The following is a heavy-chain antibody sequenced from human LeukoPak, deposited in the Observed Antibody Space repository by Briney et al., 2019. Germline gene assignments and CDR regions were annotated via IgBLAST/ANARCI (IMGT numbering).Heavy chain of an antibody. CDR2: ISGSGGST. V-gene: IGHV3-23*01. D-gene: IGHD1-26*01. CDR3: AKDSGSFSTIFYN. CDR1: GFTFSSYA. Sequence: GGSLRLSCAASGFTFSSYAMSWVRQAPGKGLEWVSAISGSGGSTYYADSVKGRFTISRDNSKNTLYLHMNSLRAEDTGIYYCAKDSGSFSTIFYNWGQGTLVTVSS. J-gene: IGHJ4*02.